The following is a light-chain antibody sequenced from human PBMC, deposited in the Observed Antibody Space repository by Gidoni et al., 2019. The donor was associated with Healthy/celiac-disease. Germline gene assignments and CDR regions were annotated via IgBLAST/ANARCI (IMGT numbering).Light chain of an antibody. CDR1: QSVSSS. CDR2: DAS. V-gene: IGKV3-11*01. Sequence: EIVLTQSPATLSLSPGERATLSCRASQSVSSSLAWYQQKPGQSPRLLIYDASNRATGIPARFSGSGSGTDCTLTIRSLEHEDFAVYYCQQRSNWPLAFGPGTKVDIK. J-gene: IGKJ3*01. CDR3: QQRSNWPLA.